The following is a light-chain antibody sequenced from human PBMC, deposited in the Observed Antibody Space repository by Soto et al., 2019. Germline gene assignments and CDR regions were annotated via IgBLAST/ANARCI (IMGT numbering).Light chain of an antibody. CDR2: DVN. CDR3: CSYAGSYNGA. CDR1: SRDVGGYNY. V-gene: IGLV2-11*01. Sequence: QSALTQPRSVSGSPGQSVTISCTGTSRDVGGYNYVSWYQQFPGKAPRLMMYDVNKRPSGVPDRFSGSKSGNTASLTISGLQAEDEADYFCCSYAGSYNGAFGGGTKLTV. J-gene: IGLJ2*01.